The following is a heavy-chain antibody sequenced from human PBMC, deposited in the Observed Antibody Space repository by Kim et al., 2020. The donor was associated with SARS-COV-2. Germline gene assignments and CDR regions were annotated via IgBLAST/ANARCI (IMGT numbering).Heavy chain of an antibody. V-gene: IGHV3-33*08. CDR3: ARDNSSSWYVVFDY. D-gene: IGHD6-13*01. J-gene: IGHJ4*02. CDR1: GFTFSSYG. CDR2: IWYDGSNK. Sequence: GGSLRLSCAASGFTFSSYGMHWVRQAPGKGLEWVAVIWYDGSNKYYADSVKGRFTISRDNSKNTLYLQMNSLRAEDTAVYYCARDNSSSWYVVFDYWGQGTLVTVSS.